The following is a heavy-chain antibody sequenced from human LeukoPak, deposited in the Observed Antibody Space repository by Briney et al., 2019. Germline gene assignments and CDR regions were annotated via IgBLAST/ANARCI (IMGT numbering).Heavy chain of an antibody. CDR3: TRRGTATTERFDY. D-gene: IGHD4-11*01. CDR1: GGSLSSSSYY. Sequence: SQTLSLTCTVSGGSLSSSSYYWGWIRQPPGKGLEWIGSIYYSGSTYYNPSLKSRVTISVDTSKNQFSLKMTSVTAADTAVYYCTRRGTATTERFDYWGQGTLVTVSS. J-gene: IGHJ4*02. V-gene: IGHV4-39*01. CDR2: IYYSGST.